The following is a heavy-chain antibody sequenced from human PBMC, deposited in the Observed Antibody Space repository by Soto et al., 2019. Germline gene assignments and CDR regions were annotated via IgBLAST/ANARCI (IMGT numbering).Heavy chain of an antibody. CDR1: GYRFTSYW. CDR3: ARRQNSGDYNYYGMDV. J-gene: IGHJ6*02. V-gene: IGHV5-51*01. CDR2: IYPGDSDT. D-gene: IGHD1-26*01. Sequence: GESLKISCQGSGYRFTSYWIGWVRQMPGKGLEWMGIIYPGDSDTRYSPSFQGQVTISADKSISTAYLQWSSLKASDTAMYYCARRQNSGDYNYYGMDVWGQGTTVTVSS.